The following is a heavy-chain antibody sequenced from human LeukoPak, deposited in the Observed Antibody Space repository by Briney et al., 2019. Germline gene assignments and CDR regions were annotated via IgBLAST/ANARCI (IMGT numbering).Heavy chain of an antibody. V-gene: IGHV1-18*01. J-gene: IGHJ6*03. CDR2: ISAYNGNT. D-gene: IGHD3-9*01. Sequence: ASVKVSCKASGYTFTSYGISWVRQAPGQGLEWMGWISAYNGNTNYAQKLQGRVTMTTDTSTSTAYMELRSLRSDDTAVYYCARVSHFPRLNILTGYYTSYYYYYYMDVWGKGTTVTISS. CDR1: GYTFTSYG. CDR3: ARVSHFPRLNILTGYYTSYYYYYYMDV.